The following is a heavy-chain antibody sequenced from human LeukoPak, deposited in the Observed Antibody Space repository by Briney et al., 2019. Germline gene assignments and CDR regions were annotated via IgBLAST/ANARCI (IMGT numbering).Heavy chain of an antibody. CDR3: ARALTATTVVTPQAY. Sequence: GGSLRLSCAASGFTFSNYVMSWVRQAPGKGLEWVAVISYDGSNKYYADSVKGRFTISRDNSKNTLYLQMNSLRAEDTAVYYCARALTATTVVTPQAYWGQGTLVTVSS. J-gene: IGHJ4*02. V-gene: IGHV3-30-3*01. D-gene: IGHD4-23*01. CDR1: GFTFSNYV. CDR2: ISYDGSNK.